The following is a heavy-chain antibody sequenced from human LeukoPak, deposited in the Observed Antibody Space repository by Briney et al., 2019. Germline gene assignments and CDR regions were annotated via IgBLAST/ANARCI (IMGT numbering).Heavy chain of an antibody. V-gene: IGHV3-7*01. D-gene: IGHD3-10*01. J-gene: IGHJ3*02. CDR1: GFTFSTYW. CDR2: IKQDGSEK. CDR3: ARHGGAFDI. Sequence: AGTLRLSCAASGFTFSTYWISWARQAPGQRPERVAYIKQDGSEKDYLDSVKGRFTISRDNAKNSLYLQMNSLRGEDTAVYYCARHGGAFDIWGQGTLVTVSS.